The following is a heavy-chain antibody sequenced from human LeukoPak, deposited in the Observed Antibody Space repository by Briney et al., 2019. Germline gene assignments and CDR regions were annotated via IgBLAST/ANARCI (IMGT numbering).Heavy chain of an antibody. D-gene: IGHD1-26*01. CDR3: TREGVGATDDAFDI. V-gene: IGHV4-59*13. J-gene: IGHJ3*02. Sequence: SETLSLTCTVSGGSISSYYWSWIRQPPGKGLEWIGYIYYSGTTNYNSSLKSRVTISVDTSKHQFSLKLTSVTAADTAVYYCTREGVGATDDAFDIWGQGIVVTVSS. CDR1: GGSISSYY. CDR2: IYYSGTT.